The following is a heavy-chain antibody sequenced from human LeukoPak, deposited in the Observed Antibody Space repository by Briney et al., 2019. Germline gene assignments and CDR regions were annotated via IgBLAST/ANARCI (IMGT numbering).Heavy chain of an antibody. D-gene: IGHD6-13*01. Sequence: ASVKVSCKASGYTFTSYGISWVRQAPGQGLEWMGWISAYNGNTNHAQKLQGRVTMTTDTSTGTAYMELRSLRSDDTAVYYCASRGQQLVLDAFDIWGQGTMVTVSS. CDR1: GYTFTSYG. J-gene: IGHJ3*02. CDR2: ISAYNGNT. CDR3: ASRGQQLVLDAFDI. V-gene: IGHV1-18*01.